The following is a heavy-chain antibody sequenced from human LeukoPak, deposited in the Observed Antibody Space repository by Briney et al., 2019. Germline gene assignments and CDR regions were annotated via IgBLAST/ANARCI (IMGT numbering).Heavy chain of an antibody. CDR2: ISYDGSNK. J-gene: IGHJ4*02. V-gene: IGHV3-30-3*01. Sequence: GGSLRLSCAASGFTFSSYAMHWVRQAPGKGLEWVAVISYDGSNKYYADSVKGRFTISRDNSKNTLYLQMNSLRAEDTAVYYCARDDGYNNYFDYWGQGTLVTVSS. CDR3: ARDDGYNNYFDY. CDR1: GFTFSSYA. D-gene: IGHD5-24*01.